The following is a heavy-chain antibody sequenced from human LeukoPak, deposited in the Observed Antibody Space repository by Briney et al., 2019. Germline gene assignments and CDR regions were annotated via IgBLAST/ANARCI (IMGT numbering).Heavy chain of an antibody. Sequence: SETLSLTCTVSGGSVSSYYWSWIRQPPGKGLEWIGYIYYSGSTNYNPSLKSRVTISVDTSKNQFSLKLSSVTAADTAVYYCARLGYSYGYGFDYWGQGTLVTVSS. D-gene: IGHD5-18*01. CDR1: GGSVSSYY. J-gene: IGHJ4*02. V-gene: IGHV4-59*02. CDR2: IYYSGST. CDR3: ARLGYSYGYGFDY.